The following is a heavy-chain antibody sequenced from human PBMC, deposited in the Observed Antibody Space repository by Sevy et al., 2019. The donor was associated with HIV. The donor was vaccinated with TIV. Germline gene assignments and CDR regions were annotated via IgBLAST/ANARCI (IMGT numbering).Heavy chain of an antibody. CDR2: IHADGSS. V-gene: IGHV3-53*01. D-gene: IGHD3-16*02. CDR3: ARDRRFCGNECYLYYYYGMDV. Sequence: GGSLRLSCAASGFNVNDNYMTWVRQAPGKGLEWVSIIHADGSSYYADSVKGRFTMSRDDSKNIWNLQMNSLRADETAVYYCARDRRFCGNECYLYYYYGMDVWGQGTAVTVSS. J-gene: IGHJ6*02. CDR1: GFNVNDNY.